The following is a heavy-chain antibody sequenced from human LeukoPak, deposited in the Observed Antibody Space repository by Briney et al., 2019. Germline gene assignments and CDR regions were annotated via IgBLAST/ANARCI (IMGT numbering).Heavy chain of an antibody. D-gene: IGHD2-2*01. J-gene: IGHJ4*02. CDR3: ASLDCSNTSCYDY. CDR2: IISIFDTA. CDR1: GSTFSSYA. V-gene: IGHV1-69*06. Sequence: SVKVSCKASGSTFSSYAISWVRQAPGQGLEWMGGIISIFDTANYAQKFQGRVTITADKSTSTAYMELSSLRSEDTAVYYCASLDCSNTSCYDYWGQGTLVTVSS.